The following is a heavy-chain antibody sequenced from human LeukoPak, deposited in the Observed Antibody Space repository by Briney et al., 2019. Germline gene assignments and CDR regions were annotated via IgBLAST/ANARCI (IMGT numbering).Heavy chain of an antibody. CDR2: ILSDGSKE. D-gene: IGHD6-19*01. CDR1: GFTFSSYG. Sequence: GGSLRLSCAASGFTFSSYGMHWVRQAPGKGLEWVAVILSDGSKEFYADSVKGRFTISRDNSKNTLYLQMNSLRAEDTAVYYCAKPTSSYSSGWYSYMDYWGQGTLVTVSS. J-gene: IGHJ4*02. V-gene: IGHV3-30*02. CDR3: AKPTSSYSSGWYSYMDY.